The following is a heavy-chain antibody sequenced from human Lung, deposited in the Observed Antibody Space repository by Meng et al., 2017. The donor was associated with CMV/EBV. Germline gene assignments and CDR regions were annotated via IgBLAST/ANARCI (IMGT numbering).Heavy chain of an antibody. D-gene: IGHD6-6*01. V-gene: IGHV1-69*05. Sequence: CAISWVRQAPGQGLEWMGGIIPIFGTANYAQKFQGRVTITTDESTSTAYMELSSLRSEDTAVYYCARDEIAARPHPYYYYYYGMDVWGQGTTVTVSS. CDR3: ARDEIAARPHPYYYYYYGMDV. CDR2: IIPIFGTA. J-gene: IGHJ6*02. CDR1: CA.